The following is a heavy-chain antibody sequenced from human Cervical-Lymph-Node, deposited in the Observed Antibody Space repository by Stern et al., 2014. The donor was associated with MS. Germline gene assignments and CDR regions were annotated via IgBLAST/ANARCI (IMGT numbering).Heavy chain of an antibody. D-gene: IGHD2-15*01. V-gene: IGHV5-51*03. CDR1: GYRFTSYW. CDR3: ARLGGGFCSGGSCYGSYGMDV. CDR2: IYPGDSDT. Sequence: VQLVQSGAEVKQPGESLKISCEASGYRFTSYWIGWVRQMPGKGLEWMGIIYPGDSDTKNSPSFQGQVPISAAKSISTAYLQWSSLKASDSAIYYCARLGGGFCSGGSCYGSYGMDVWGQGTPVTVPS. J-gene: IGHJ6*02.